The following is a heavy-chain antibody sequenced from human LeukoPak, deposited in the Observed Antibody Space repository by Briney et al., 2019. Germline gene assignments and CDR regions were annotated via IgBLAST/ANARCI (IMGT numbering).Heavy chain of an antibody. CDR2: IRYDGSNK. CDR3: ARHRFGSGILTDY. CDR1: GFTFSNYA. D-gene: IGHD3-10*01. Sequence: GGSLRLSCAASGFTFSNYAIHWVRQAPGKGLEWVAFIRYDGSNKYYVDSVKGRFTISRDNAKNSLYLQLNSLRAEDTAVYYCARHRFGSGILTDYWGQGTLVTVSS. J-gene: IGHJ4*02. V-gene: IGHV3-30*02.